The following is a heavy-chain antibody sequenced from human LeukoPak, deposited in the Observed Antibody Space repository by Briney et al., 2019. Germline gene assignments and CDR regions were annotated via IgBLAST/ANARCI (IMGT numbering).Heavy chain of an antibody. CDR3: ARVRTRRWFDP. V-gene: IGHV1-2*02. CDR2: INPNSGGT. D-gene: IGHD1-14*01. Sequence: ASVKVSCKASGYTFTGYYMHWVRQAPGQGLEWMGWINPNSGGTNYAQKFQGRVTMTRDTSINTAYMELSRLRSEDTAVYYCARVRTRRWFDPWGQGTLVTVSS. CDR1: GYTFTGYY. J-gene: IGHJ5*02.